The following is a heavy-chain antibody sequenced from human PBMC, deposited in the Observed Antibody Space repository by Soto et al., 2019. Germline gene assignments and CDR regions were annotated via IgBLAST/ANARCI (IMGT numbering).Heavy chain of an antibody. CDR3: ARAMVVTQNWFDP. J-gene: IGHJ5*02. Sequence: SETLSLTCTVSGGSISSGDYYWSWIRQPPGKGLEWIGYIYYSGSTHYNPSLKSRVTISVDTSKNQFSLKLSSVTAADTAVYYCARAMVVTQNWFDPWGQGTLVTVS. V-gene: IGHV4-30-4*01. D-gene: IGHD2-21*02. CDR2: IYYSGST. CDR1: GGSISSGDYY.